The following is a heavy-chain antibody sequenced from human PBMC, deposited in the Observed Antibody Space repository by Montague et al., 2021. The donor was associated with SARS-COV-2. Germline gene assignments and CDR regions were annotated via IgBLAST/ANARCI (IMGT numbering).Heavy chain of an antibody. CDR1: GGSISSTSYY. CDR3: ARVPDNGTYWSGDY. CDR2: IYHSGSA. D-gene: IGHD1-26*01. J-gene: IGHJ4*03. Sequence: SETLSLTCTVSGGSISSTSYYWGWVRQPPGKGLEWIGSIYHSGSAYYNPSLKSRVTISIDTSKNQFSLKLSSVTAADTAVYYCARVPDNGTYWSGDYWGQGTPVTASS. V-gene: IGHV4-39*07.